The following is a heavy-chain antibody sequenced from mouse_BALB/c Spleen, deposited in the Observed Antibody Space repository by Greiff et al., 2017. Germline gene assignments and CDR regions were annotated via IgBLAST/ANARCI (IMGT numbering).Heavy chain of an antibody. CDR1: GYTFTSYW. CDR2: IDPSNSET. D-gene: IGHD2-1*01. CDR3: ARDDYYGNYGYFDV. J-gene: IGHJ1*01. Sequence: VQLLQSGPELVRPGASVKMSCKASGYTFTSYWMHWVKQRPGQGLEWIGMIDPSNSETRLNQKFKDKATLNVDKSSNTAYMQLSSLTSEDSAVYYYARDDYYGNYGYFDVWGEGTTVTVSS. V-gene: IGHV1S127*01.